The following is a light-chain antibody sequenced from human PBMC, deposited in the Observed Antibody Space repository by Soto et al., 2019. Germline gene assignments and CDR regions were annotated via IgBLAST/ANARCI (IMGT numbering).Light chain of an antibody. V-gene: IGKV1-9*01. CDR3: QQLNSYPRVQFT. Sequence: DIQLTQSPSFLSASVGDRVTITCRASQGISSYLAWYQQKPGKAPKLLIYAASTLQSGVPSGFSGSGSGTEFTLSVSSLQPEDFASYCCQQLNSYPRVQFTCGPGTKVDIK. J-gene: IGKJ3*01. CDR2: AAS. CDR1: QGISSY.